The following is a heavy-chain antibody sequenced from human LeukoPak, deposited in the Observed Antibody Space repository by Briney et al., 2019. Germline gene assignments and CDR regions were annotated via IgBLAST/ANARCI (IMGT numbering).Heavy chain of an antibody. V-gene: IGHV4-34*01. CDR1: GGSFSGYY. CDR3: ARRKRSGCSSTSCLLNWFDP. D-gene: IGHD2-2*01. CDR2: INHSGSN. Sequence: SETLSLTCAVYGGSFSGYYWSWIRQPPGKGLEWMGEINHSGSNNYNPPLKRRVTISVDTTKNQFSLKLSSVTAADTAVYYCARRKRSGCSSTSCLLNWFDPWGQGTLVTVSS. J-gene: IGHJ5*02.